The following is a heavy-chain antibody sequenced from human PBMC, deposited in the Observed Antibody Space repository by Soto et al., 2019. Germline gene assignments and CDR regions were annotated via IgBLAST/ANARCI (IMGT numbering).Heavy chain of an antibody. J-gene: IGHJ4*02. V-gene: IGHV1-18*01. CDR1: GYIFTSYG. D-gene: IGHD4-17*01. CDR2: ISAHNGKT. CDR3: ARGRYGDY. Sequence: QAHLVQSGPEVKKPGASVKVSWKGSGYIFTSYGIAWVRQAPGQGLEWMGWISAHNGKTEYAQKFQGRVTVTRDTSTSTAYLELRSLRSDDTALYYCARGRYGDYWGQGALVTVSS.